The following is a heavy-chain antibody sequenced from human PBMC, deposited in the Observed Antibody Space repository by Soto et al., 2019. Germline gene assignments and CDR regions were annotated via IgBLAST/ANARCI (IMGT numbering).Heavy chain of an antibody. CDR1: GGSISSYY. J-gene: IGHJ5*02. V-gene: IGHV4-59*08. CDR2: IYYSGST. CDR3: ARRVNNWFDP. Sequence: PSETLSLTCTVSGGSISSYYWSWIRQPPGKGLEWIGYIYYSGSTNYNPSLKSRVTISVDTSKNQFSLKLSSVTAADTAVHYCARRVNNWFDPWGQGTLVTVSS. D-gene: IGHD6-13*01.